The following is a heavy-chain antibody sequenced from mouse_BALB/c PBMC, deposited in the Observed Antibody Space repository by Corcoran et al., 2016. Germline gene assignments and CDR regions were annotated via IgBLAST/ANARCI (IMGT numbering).Heavy chain of an antibody. D-gene: IGHD4-1*01. CDR3: ARERTGFAD. Sequence: DVQLQESGPGLVKPSQSLSLTCSVTGYSITSGYYWNWIRQFPGNKLEWMGYISYDGSNNYNPSLKNRISITRDTSKNQFFLKLNSVTTEDTATYYCARERTGFADWGQGTLVTVSA. V-gene: IGHV3-6*02. CDR1: GYSITSGYY. CDR2: ISYDGSN. J-gene: IGHJ3*01.